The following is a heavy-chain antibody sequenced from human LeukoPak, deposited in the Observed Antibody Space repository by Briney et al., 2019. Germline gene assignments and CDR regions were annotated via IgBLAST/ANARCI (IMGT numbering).Heavy chain of an antibody. CDR1: GFRFSDFT. D-gene: IGHD3-16*01. CDR3: GKEGGA. V-gene: IGHV3-23*01. CDR2: IGGRGGST. Sequence: GGSLRLSCAASGFRFSDFTMTWVRQAPGKGPEWVSAIGGRGGSTYYADSLGGRFTIPRDNSKDMVYLQMNSLKVEDTATYYCGKEGGAWGQGTKVTVSS. J-gene: IGHJ5*02.